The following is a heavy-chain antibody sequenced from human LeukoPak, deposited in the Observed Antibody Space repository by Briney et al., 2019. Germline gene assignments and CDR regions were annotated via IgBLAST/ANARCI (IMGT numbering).Heavy chain of an antibody. CDR3: AREFPGYAFGI. CDR1: GGSISSYY. CDR2: IYYSGST. Sequence: SETLSLTCTVSGGSISSYYWSWIRQPPGKGLEWIGYIYYSGSTNYNPSLKSRVTISVDTSKNQFSLKLSSVTAADTAVYYCAREFPGYAFGIWGQGTMVIVSS. J-gene: IGHJ3*02. V-gene: IGHV4-59*01.